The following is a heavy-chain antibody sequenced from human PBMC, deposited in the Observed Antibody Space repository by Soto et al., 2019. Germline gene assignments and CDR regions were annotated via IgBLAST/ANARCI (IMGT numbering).Heavy chain of an antibody. D-gene: IGHD6-13*01. Sequence: QVQLQESGPGLVKPSQTLSLTCTVSGGSISSGDYYWSWIRQPPGKGLEWIGYIYYSVSTYYNPSLKSRVTISVDTSKNQFSLKLSSVTAADTAVYYCARGTRESWYSSSWRNWFDPWGQGTLVTVSS. J-gene: IGHJ5*02. V-gene: IGHV4-30-4*01. CDR2: IYYSVST. CDR3: ARGTRESWYSSSWRNWFDP. CDR1: GGSISSGDYY.